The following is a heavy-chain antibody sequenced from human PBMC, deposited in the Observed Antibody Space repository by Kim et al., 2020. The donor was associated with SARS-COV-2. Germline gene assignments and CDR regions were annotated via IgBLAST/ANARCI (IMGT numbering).Heavy chain of an antibody. Sequence: ASVKVSCKASGYTFTGYYMHWVRQAPGQGLEWMGWINPNSGGTNYAQKFQGRVTMTRDTSISTAYMELSRLRSDDTAVYYCARDGLLTMVRGAKNTGYWYYGMDVWGQGTTVTVSS. D-gene: IGHD3-10*01. CDR2: INPNSGGT. CDR1: GYTFTGYY. J-gene: IGHJ6*02. CDR3: ARDGLLTMVRGAKNTGYWYYGMDV. V-gene: IGHV1-2*02.